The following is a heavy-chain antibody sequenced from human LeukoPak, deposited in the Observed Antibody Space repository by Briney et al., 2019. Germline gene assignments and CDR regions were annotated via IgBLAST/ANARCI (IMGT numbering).Heavy chain of an antibody. D-gene: IGHD3-9*01. CDR1: KFTFSTSA. CDR3: AKESQTYYDIMTGYPNYYFDY. J-gene: IGHJ4*02. V-gene: IGHV3-23*01. Sequence: GGSLRLSCAASKFTFSTSAMSWVRQAPGKGLGWVSAICGSGANTYYVDSVKGRFTISRDNSKNTLYLEMSSLRSDDTAVYYCAKESQTYYDIMTGYPNYYFDYWGQGTLVTVSS. CDR2: ICGSGANT.